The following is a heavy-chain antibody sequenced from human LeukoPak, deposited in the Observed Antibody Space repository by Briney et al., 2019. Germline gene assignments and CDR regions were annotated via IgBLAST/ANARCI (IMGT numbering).Heavy chain of an antibody. CDR1: GFTFTTAW. CDR3: TVHLTASSLGH. D-gene: IGHD2-21*02. CDR2: ILSKAGGETT. Sequence: GGSLRLSCAASGFTFTTAWMTWVRQAPGKGLEWVGRILSKAGGETTDYAAPVKGTFTISRDDSKSLVFLQMNSLKTEDTAVYYCTVHLTASSLGHWGQGTLVTVSS. J-gene: IGHJ4*02. V-gene: IGHV3-15*01.